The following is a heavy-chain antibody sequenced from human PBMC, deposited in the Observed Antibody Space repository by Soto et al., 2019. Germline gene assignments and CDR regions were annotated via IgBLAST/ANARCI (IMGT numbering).Heavy chain of an antibody. CDR1: GYTFTSYD. D-gene: IGHD1-20*01. J-gene: IGHJ5*02. CDR2: MNPNTGNT. CDR3: ARGRAITGTMPS. Sequence: QVQLVQSGAEVKKPGASVKVSCKASGYTFTSYDINWVRQATGQGLEWMGWMNPNTGNTGYAQKFQGRVTMTRKTSISTAYMELSSLRSEDTAVYYCARGRAITGTMPSWGQGTLVTVSS. V-gene: IGHV1-8*01.